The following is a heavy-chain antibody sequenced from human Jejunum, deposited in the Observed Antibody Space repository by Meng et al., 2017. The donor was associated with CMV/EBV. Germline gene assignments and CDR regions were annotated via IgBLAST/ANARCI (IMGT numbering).Heavy chain of an antibody. CDR1: GYPFTAYS. CDR2: ISTYNGHA. D-gene: IGHD4-11*01. J-gene: IGHJ4*02. Sequence: QVHLVQSGTKVKKPGASVKLSCKTSGYPFTAYSLNWVRQAPGQGLEWMGWISTYNGHANYAQKFQGRVTMTTDTSSSTTYMELRSLKSDDTAIYYCARDLDDYSNFMNYWGQGTLVTVSS. V-gene: IGHV1-18*01. CDR3: ARDLDDYSNFMNY.